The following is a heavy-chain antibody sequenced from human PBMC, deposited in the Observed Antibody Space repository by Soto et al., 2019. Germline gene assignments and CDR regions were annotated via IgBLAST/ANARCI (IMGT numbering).Heavy chain of an antibody. V-gene: IGHV1-18*01. J-gene: IGHJ3*02. CDR1: GYTFTSYG. CDR3: AIKRITMVRGTSDAFDI. CDR2: ISAYNGNT. D-gene: IGHD3-10*01. Sequence: ASVKVSCKASGYTFTSYGTSGARQAPGKGLEWMGWISAYNGNTNYAQKLQGRVTMTTDTSTSTAYMELRSLRSDDTAVYYCAIKRITMVRGTSDAFDIWGQGTMVTVSS.